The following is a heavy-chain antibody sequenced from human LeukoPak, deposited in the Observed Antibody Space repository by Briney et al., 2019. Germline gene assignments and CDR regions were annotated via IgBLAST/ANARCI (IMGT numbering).Heavy chain of an antibody. D-gene: IGHD6-19*01. V-gene: IGHV3-43D*03. Sequence: GGFLRLSCAASGFTFDDYAMHWVRQAPGKGLEWVSLISWDGGSTYYADSVKGRFTISRDNSKNSLYLQMNSLRAEDTALYYCAKDIRPAVAGFNFDYWGQGTLVTVSS. CDR3: AKDIRPAVAGFNFDY. J-gene: IGHJ4*02. CDR2: ISWDGGST. CDR1: GFTFDDYA.